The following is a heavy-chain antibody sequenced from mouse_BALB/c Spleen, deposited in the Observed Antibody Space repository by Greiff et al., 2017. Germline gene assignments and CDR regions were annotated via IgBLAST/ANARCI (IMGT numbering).Heavy chain of an antibody. J-gene: IGHJ4*01. D-gene: IGHD2-10*01. CDR1: GFTFSSYA. Sequence: EVHLVESGGGLVKPGGSLKLSCAASGFTFSSYAMSWVRQTPEKRLEWVASISSGGSTYYPDSVKGRLTISRDNARNILYLQMSSLRSEDTAMYYCARGGSYYYAMDYWGQGTSVTVSS. CDR2: ISSGGST. V-gene: IGHV5-6-5*01. CDR3: ARGGSYYYAMDY.